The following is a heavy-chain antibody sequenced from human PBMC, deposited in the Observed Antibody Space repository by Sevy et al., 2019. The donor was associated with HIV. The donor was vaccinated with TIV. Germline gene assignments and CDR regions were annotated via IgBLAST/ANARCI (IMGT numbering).Heavy chain of an antibody. Sequence: GGSLRLSCEASGFTVSGNYMAWVRLAPGKGLEWVSLIDSGGSTYYADSVKGRFTISRDNAKNTLYLQMNPLRAEDTAVSFCARDRYYDASGYYYYYYGMDVWGQGTTVTVSS. CDR3: ARDRYYDASGYYYYYYGMDV. J-gene: IGHJ6*02. CDR1: GFTVSGNY. D-gene: IGHD3-22*01. V-gene: IGHV3-66*01. CDR2: IDSGGST.